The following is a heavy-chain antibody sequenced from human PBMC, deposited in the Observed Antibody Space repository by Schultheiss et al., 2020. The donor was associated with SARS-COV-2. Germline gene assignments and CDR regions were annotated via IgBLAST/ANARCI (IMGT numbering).Heavy chain of an antibody. J-gene: IGHJ6*02. CDR2: ISYDGSNK. V-gene: IGHV3-30*03. CDR1: GFTFSSYG. Sequence: GGSLRLSCAASGFTFSSYGMHWVRQAPGKGLEWVAVISYDGSNKYYADSVKGRFTISRDNSKNTLYLQMNSLRAEDTAVYYCAREVRRLERQASKYYYYGMDVWGQGTTVTVSS. CDR3: AREVRRLERQASKYYYYGMDV. D-gene: IGHD1-1*01.